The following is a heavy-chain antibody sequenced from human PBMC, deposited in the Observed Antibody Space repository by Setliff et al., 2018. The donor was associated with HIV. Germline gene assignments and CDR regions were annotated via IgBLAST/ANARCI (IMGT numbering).Heavy chain of an antibody. CDR1: GGSISRSGYY. CDR3: ARQDGSGWQMEAFDN. V-gene: IGHV4-39*01. D-gene: IGHD6-19*01. J-gene: IGHJ4*02. Sequence: NPSETLSLTCIVSGGSISRSGYYWGWIRQPPGKGLEWIGSVYYSGSPYYNPSLESRVTISVDTSKNQFSLKLSSVTAADTAVYYCARQDGSGWQMEAFDNWGQGTLVTVSS. CDR2: VYYSGSP.